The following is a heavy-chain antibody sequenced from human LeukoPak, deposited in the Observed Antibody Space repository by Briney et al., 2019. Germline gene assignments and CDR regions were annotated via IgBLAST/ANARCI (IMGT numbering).Heavy chain of an antibody. D-gene: IGHD1-26*01. V-gene: IGHV3-74*01. Sequence: PGGSLRLSCAASGFTSSSYWMHWVRQAPGKGLVWVSRINTDGSSTNYADCVKGRFTISRDNAKNTLYLQMNSLRAEDTAVYYCARTASYSGSYYGYFQHWGQGTLVTVSS. CDR2: INTDGSST. J-gene: IGHJ1*01. CDR3: ARTASYSGSYYGYFQH. CDR1: GFTSSSYW.